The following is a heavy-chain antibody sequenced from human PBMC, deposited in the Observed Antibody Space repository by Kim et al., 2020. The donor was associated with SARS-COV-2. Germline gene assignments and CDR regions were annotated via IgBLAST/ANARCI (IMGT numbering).Heavy chain of an antibody. CDR2: GVT. CDR3: ARELGGGYDY. V-gene: IGHV1-2*02. J-gene: IGHJ4*02. Sequence: GVTKCHRNFQGRVTLTRDASITTVYMELTRLQSDDTAIYYCARELGGGYDYWGQGTLVTVSS. D-gene: IGHD3-16*01.